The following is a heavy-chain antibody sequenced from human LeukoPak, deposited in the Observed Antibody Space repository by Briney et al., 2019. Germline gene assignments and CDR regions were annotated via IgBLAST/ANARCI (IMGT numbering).Heavy chain of an antibody. CDR3: ATKASSGYQPTIDAFDI. J-gene: IGHJ3*02. CDR2: IRYDGSNK. CDR1: GFTFSSYG. Sequence: GGSLRLSCAASGFTFSSYGMHWVRQAPGKGLEWVAFIRYDGSNKYYADSVKGRFTISRDNSKNTLYLQMNSLRAEDTAVYYCATKASSGYQPTIDAFDIWGQGTMVTVSS. D-gene: IGHD3-22*01. V-gene: IGHV3-30*02.